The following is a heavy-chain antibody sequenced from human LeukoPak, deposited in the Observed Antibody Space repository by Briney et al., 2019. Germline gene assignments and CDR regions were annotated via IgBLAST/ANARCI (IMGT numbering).Heavy chain of an antibody. CDR1: GYTFTSYY. CDR3: AIGGFDILTGYKK. Sequence: ASVKVSCKASGYTFTSYYMHWLRQAPGKGPEWMGGFDPEDGETVYAQKFQDRVTLTEDRSTDIAYMELSSLRFEDTAVYYCAIGGFDILTGYKKWGQGTLVTVSS. CDR2: FDPEDGET. D-gene: IGHD3-9*01. V-gene: IGHV1-24*01. J-gene: IGHJ4*02.